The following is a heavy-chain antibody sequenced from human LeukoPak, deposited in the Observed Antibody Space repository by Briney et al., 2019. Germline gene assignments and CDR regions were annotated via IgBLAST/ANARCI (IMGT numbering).Heavy chain of an antibody. D-gene: IGHD6-13*01. CDR3: ARDWGSSSWVDSWFDP. CDR2: ISWNSGSI. Sequence: PGRSLRLSCAASGFTFDDYAMHWVRQAPGKGLEWVSGISWNSGSIGYADSVKGRFTISRDNAKNSLYLQMNSLRAEDTAVYYCARDWGSSSWVDSWFDPWGQGTLVTVSS. J-gene: IGHJ5*02. V-gene: IGHV3-9*01. CDR1: GFTFDDYA.